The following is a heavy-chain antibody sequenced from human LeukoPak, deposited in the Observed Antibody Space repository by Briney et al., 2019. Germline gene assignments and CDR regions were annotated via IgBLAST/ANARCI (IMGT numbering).Heavy chain of an antibody. D-gene: IGHD6-25*01. Sequence: GGSLRLSCAASGFTFSNYGMHWVRQAPGKGLEWVAGIWYDGSNKYYADSVKGRFTISRDNSKNTLYLQMNSLRAEDTAVYYCAREWSSGWPLEYWGQGTLVTVSS. CDR2: IWYDGSNK. CDR3: AREWSSGWPLEY. CDR1: GFTFSNYG. J-gene: IGHJ4*02. V-gene: IGHV3-33*01.